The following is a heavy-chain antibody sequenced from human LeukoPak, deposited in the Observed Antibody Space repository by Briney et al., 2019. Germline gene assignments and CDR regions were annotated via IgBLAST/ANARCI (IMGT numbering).Heavy chain of an antibody. Sequence: WASVKVSCTASGGTFSSYAISWVRQATGQRPEWMGWMSPNSGDTGYAQKFQDRVTMTRNTSISTAYMELSSLRSDDTAVYYCARGPPNWGYDYWGPGTLVTVSS. CDR2: MSPNSGDT. J-gene: IGHJ4*02. D-gene: IGHD7-27*01. V-gene: IGHV1-8*02. CDR1: GGTFSSYA. CDR3: ARGPPNWGYDY.